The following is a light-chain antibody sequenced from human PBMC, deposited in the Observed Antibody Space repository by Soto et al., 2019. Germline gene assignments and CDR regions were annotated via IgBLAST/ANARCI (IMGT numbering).Light chain of an antibody. J-gene: IGLJ1*01. CDR2: DVI. CDR3: SSYAGSTNFV. CDR1: SSDVGGYNY. V-gene: IGLV2-8*01. Sequence: LTPLPSASGSPGQSVTISCTGTSSDVGGYNYVSWYQQHPGKAPRLMIYDVIKRPSGVPDRFSGSKSGNTASLTVSGLQAEDEADYYCSSYAGSTNFVFGPGTKVTVL.